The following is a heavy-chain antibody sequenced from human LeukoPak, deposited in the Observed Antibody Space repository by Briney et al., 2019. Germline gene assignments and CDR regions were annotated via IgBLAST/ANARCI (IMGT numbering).Heavy chain of an antibody. D-gene: IGHD4-23*01. V-gene: IGHV1-69*04. J-gene: IGHJ4*02. CDR1: GGTFSSYA. CDR2: IIPILGIA. Sequence: GSSVKVSCKASGGTFSSYAISWVRQAPGQGLEWMGRIIPILGIANYAQKFQGRVTITADKSTSTAYMELSSLRSEGTAMYYCARESYSGNPYFDYWGQGTLVTVSS. CDR3: ARESYSGNPYFDY.